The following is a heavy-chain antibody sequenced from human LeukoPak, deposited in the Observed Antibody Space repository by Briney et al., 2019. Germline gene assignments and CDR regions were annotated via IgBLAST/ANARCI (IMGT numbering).Heavy chain of an antibody. CDR3: ARRLTQYDCFDP. V-gene: IGHV6-1*01. Sequence: SQTLSLTCAISGDSVSSNSVTWNWIRQSPSRGLEWLGRTYYRSTWYNDYAVSVRGRITVNPDASKNQFSLHLNSVTPENTAVYYCARRLTQYDCFDPWGQGILVTVSS. J-gene: IGHJ5*02. CDR2: TYYRSTWYN. CDR1: GDSVSSNSVT. D-gene: IGHD2-2*01.